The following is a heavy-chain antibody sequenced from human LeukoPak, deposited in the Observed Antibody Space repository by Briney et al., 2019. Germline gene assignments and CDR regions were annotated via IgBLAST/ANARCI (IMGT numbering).Heavy chain of an antibody. D-gene: IGHD6-6*01. V-gene: IGHV3-7*01. CDR3: ARLSSSSGYYYYYYGMDV. CDR2: IKQDGSQK. CDR1: GFTFGSYW. Sequence: SGGSLRLSCAASGFTFGSYWMSWVRQAPGKGLEWVANIKQDGSQKYYVDSVKGRFTISRDNAKNSLYLQMNSLRAEDTAVYYCARLSSSSGYYYYYYGMDVWGQGTTVTVSS. J-gene: IGHJ6*02.